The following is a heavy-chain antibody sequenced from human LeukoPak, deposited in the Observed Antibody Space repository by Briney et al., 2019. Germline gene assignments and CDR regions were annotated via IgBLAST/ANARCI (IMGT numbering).Heavy chain of an antibody. D-gene: IGHD2-21*02. CDR3: ARGCGGDCYFPEPFDY. CDR2: IYYSGST. Sequence: SETLSLTCTVSGGSISSYYWSWIRQPPGKGLEWIGYIYYSGSTNYNPSLKSRVTISVDTSKNQFSLKLSSVTAADTAVYYCARGCGGDCYFPEPFDYWGQGTLVTVSS. J-gene: IGHJ4*02. CDR1: GGSISSYY. V-gene: IGHV4-59*01.